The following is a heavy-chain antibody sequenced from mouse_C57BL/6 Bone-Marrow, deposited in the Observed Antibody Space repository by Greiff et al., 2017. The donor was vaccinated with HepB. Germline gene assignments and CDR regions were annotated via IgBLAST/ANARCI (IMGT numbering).Heavy chain of an antibody. J-gene: IGHJ3*01. Sequence: QVQLKESGAELARPGASVKLSCKASGYTFTRYGISWVKQRTGQGLEWIGEIYPRSGNTYYNEKFKGKATLTADKSSSTAYMELRSLVSEYSAVYFCARLFFPRACWGQVTLVTVSA. D-gene: IGHD2-10*02. CDR2: IYPRSGNT. V-gene: IGHV1-81*01. CDR3: ARLFFPRAC. CDR1: GYTFTRYG.